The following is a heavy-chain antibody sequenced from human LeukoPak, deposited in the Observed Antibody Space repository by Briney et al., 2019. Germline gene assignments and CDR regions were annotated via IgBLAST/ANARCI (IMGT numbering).Heavy chain of an antibody. CDR2: ISYDESAK. D-gene: IGHD2-15*01. J-gene: IGHJ6*02. V-gene: IGHV3-30*18. CDR1: GVTFSNYD. CDR3: AKGVVAATNAAYYGMDV. Sequence: GRSLTLTCAASGVTFSNYDMRWVRQAPGKGLEWVAEISYDESAKYYADSVKGRFNISRDNSKNTLYLQMNSLRPEDTAVYYCAKGVVAATNAAYYGMDVWGQGTTVTVSS.